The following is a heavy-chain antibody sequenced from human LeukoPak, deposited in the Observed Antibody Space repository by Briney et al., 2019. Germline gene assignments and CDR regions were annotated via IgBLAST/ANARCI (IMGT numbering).Heavy chain of an antibody. Sequence: SVKVSCKASGGTFSSYAISWVRQAPGQGLEWMGGIIPIFATANYAQKFQGRVTITADESTSTAYMELSSLRSEDTAVYYCWGGGWKKPFDYWGQGTLVTVSS. V-gene: IGHV1-69*13. CDR3: WGGGWKKPFDY. CDR2: IIPIFATA. D-gene: IGHD2-21*01. CDR1: GGTFSSYA. J-gene: IGHJ4*02.